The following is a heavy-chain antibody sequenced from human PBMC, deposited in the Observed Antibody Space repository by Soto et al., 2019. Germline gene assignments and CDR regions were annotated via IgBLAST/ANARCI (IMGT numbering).Heavy chain of an antibody. Sequence: GSLSVSCGASGFTFTNYEKNWVRQAPGKGLEWVAYITSSGSPMYYADSVKGRFTISRDNVRNSLYLQMNSLRAEDTAVYYCARLHCSSTNCSYNYYYGMDVWGQGTTVTV. CDR1: GFTFTNYE. CDR3: ARLHCSSTNCSYNYYYGMDV. D-gene: IGHD2-2*01. J-gene: IGHJ6*02. V-gene: IGHV3-48*03. CDR2: ITSSGSPM.